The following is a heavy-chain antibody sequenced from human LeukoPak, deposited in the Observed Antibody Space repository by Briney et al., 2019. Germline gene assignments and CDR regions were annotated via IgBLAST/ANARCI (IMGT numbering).Heavy chain of an antibody. CDR2: IHSSGAT. J-gene: IGHJ4*02. V-gene: IGHV4-4*07. D-gene: IGHD2-2*01. CDR1: GGSIINYH. Sequence: PSETLSLTCTVSGGSIINYHWSWIRQPAGKGLEWIGRIHSSGATDYSPSLESRVTISLDKSKSHFSLKLSSVTAADTAIYYCAREDSAAYCTSTNCFGFDYWGQGTLVTVSS. CDR3: AREDSAAYCTSTNCFGFDY.